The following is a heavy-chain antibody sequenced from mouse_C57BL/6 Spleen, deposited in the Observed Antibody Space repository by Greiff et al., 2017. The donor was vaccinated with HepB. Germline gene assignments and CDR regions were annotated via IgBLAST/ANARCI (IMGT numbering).Heavy chain of an antibody. V-gene: IGHV5-17*01. D-gene: IGHD2-5*01. CDR2: ISSGSSTI. J-gene: IGHJ4*01. CDR1: GFTFSDYG. Sequence: EVKLMESGGGLVKPGGSLKLSCAASGFTFSDYGMHWVRQAPEKGLEWVAYISSGSSTIYYADTVKGRFTISRDNAKNTLFLQMTSLRSEDTAMYYCARASYYSIPYAMDYWGQGTSVTVSS. CDR3: ARASYYSIPYAMDY.